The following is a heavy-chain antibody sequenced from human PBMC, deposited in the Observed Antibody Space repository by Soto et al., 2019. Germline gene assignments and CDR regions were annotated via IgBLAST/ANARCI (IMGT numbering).Heavy chain of an antibody. CDR2: IYYSGST. CDR3: ARLAYDILTGYYPDHYYYGMDV. V-gene: IGHV4-39*01. Sequence: PSETLSLTCTVSGGSISRSSYYWGGIRQPPGKGQEWIGSIYYSGSTYYNQSLKSRVTISLDTSKNQFSLKLSSVTAADTAVYYCARLAYDILTGYYPDHYYYGMDVWGQGTTVT. J-gene: IGHJ6*02. CDR1: GGSISRSSYY. D-gene: IGHD3-9*01.